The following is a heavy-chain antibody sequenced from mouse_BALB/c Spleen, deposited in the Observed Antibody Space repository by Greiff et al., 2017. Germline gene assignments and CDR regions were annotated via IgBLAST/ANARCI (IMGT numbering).Heavy chain of an antibody. Sequence: GQLQQSGAELVRPGASVTLSCKASGYTFTDYEMHWVKQTPVHGLEWIGAIDPETGGTAYNQKFKGKATLTADKSSSTAYMELRSLTSEDSAVYYCTVITTATYYFDYWGQGTTLTVSS. CDR1: GYTFTDYE. J-gene: IGHJ2*01. CDR2: IDPETGGT. CDR3: TVITTATYYFDY. V-gene: IGHV1-15*01. D-gene: IGHD1-2*01.